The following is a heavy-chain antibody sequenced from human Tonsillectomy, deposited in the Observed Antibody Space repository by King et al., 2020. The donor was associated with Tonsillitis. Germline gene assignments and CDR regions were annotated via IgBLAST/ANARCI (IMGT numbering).Heavy chain of an antibody. CDR1: RFTFGDYA. CDR2: VSWVSGSL. J-gene: IGHJ3*01. V-gene: IGHV3-9*01. D-gene: IGHD6-19*01. CDR3: AKDYHSSGWEDAFDV. Sequence: VQLVGSGGGVGQPGRSLRLSCAASRFTFGDYAMHWGRQAPGKGLEGGSGVSWVSGSLAFSDSVKGRFTISRDNAKNSLYLQMNSLIAEDTALYYCAKDYHSSGWEDAFDVWGQGTMVIVSS.